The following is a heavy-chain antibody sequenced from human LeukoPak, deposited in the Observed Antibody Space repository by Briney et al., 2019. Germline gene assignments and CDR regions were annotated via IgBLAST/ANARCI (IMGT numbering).Heavy chain of an antibody. CDR2: IIPILGIA. CDR1: GGTFSSYA. J-gene: IGHJ6*02. D-gene: IGHD6-13*01. V-gene: IGHV1-69*04. Sequence: ASVNVSCKASGGTFSSYAISWVRQAPGQGREWMGRIIPILGIANYAQKFQGRVTITADKSTSTAYMELSSLRSEDTAVYYCARHSSWRKYYYYGMDVWGQGTTVTVSS. CDR3: ARHSSWRKYYYYGMDV.